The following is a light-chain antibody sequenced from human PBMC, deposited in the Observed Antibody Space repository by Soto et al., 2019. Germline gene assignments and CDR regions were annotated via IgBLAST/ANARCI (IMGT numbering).Light chain of an antibody. J-gene: IGLJ1*01. CDR1: SSDVGGYNY. V-gene: IGLV2-14*01. Sequence: SVLTQPASVSGSPGQSITISCTGTSSDVGGYNYVSWYQEHPGKAPKLMIYDVSNRPSGASNRFSGSKSDNTASLTISGLQAEDEADYYCSSYTSDSTDVFGTGTKVTVL. CDR2: DVS. CDR3: SSYTSDSTDV.